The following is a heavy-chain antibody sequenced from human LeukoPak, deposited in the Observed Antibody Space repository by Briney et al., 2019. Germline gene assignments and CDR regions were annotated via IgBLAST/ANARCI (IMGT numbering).Heavy chain of an antibody. V-gene: IGHV1-18*01. J-gene: IGHJ4*02. Sequence: ASVKVSCKASGYTFTNYGISWVRQAPGQGLEWMGWISTYNDNTNYAQKLQGRVTMTTDTSTSTAYMELRSLRSEDTAVYYCASLIAVAGTAPYYFDYWGQGTLVTVSS. CDR2: ISTYNDNT. CDR1: GYTFTNYG. CDR3: ASLIAVAGTAPYYFDY. D-gene: IGHD6-19*01.